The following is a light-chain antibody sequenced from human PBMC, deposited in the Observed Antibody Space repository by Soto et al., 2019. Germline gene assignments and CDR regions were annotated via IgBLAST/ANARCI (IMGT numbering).Light chain of an antibody. J-gene: IGKJ1*01. Sequence: DIQMTQSPSSLSASVGDRVTITCRASQSINTYLNWYQQKPGKAPKLLISAASSLQSGVPARFSGSGSGTDFTLIISSVQPEDFATFYCEQSYGSPPTFGQGTKVDIK. CDR3: EQSYGSPPT. CDR2: AAS. V-gene: IGKV1-39*01. CDR1: QSINTY.